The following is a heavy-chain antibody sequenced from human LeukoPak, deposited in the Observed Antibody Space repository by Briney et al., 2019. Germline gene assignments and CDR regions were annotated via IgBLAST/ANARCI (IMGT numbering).Heavy chain of an antibody. V-gene: IGHV3-20*04. J-gene: IGHJ6*03. CDR1: GFTFYYYG. Sequence: GGSLRLSCAASGFTFYYYGISWVRQAPGKGLEWVSGINWNGGSTGYADSVKGRFTISRYNAKNSLYLQMNSLRAEDTALYYCASVVRDRYYYYLDIRGEATTVTVSS. D-gene: IGHD3-10*01. CDR2: INWNGGST. CDR3: ASVVRDRYYYYLDI.